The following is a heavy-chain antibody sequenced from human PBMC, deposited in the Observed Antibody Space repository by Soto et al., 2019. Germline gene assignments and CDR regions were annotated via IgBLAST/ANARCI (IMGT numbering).Heavy chain of an antibody. Sequence: SETLSLTCAFYGGSFSGYYWSWIRQPPGKGLEWIGEINHSGSTNYNPSLKSRVTISVDTSKNQFSLKLSSVTAADTAVYYCARKSIAARLPHYWGQGTLVTVSS. CDR3: ARKSIAARLPHY. D-gene: IGHD6-6*01. J-gene: IGHJ4*02. CDR2: INHSGST. V-gene: IGHV4-34*01. CDR1: GGSFSGYY.